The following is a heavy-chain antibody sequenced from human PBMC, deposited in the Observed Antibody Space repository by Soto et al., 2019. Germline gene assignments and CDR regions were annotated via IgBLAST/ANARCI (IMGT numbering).Heavy chain of an antibody. V-gene: IGHV4-4*02. CDR2: IYDRGST. CDR3: ATRMTDTRVYYYYYVDV. Sequence: QMQLQESGPGLVKPSGTLSLTCAVSSGSLSSSNWWSWVRQSPGKGLEWIGEIYDRGSTNYSPSLKSRATISVDKPKNQVSLKLISVTAADTAIYYCATRMTDTRVYYYYYVDVWGKGTAVTVSS. J-gene: IGHJ6*03. CDR1: SGSLSSSNW. D-gene: IGHD2-15*01.